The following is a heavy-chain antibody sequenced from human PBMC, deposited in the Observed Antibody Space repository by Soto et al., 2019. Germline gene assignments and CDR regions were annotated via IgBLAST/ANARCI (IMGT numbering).Heavy chain of an antibody. D-gene: IGHD6-13*01. CDR2: INPSGGGT. J-gene: IGHJ5*02. V-gene: IGHV1-46*01. CDR1: GYTFTSYY. Sequence: ASVKVSCKASGYTFTSYYMHWVRQAPGQGLEWMGIINPSGGGTSYAQKFQGRVTMTRDTSTSTVYMELSSLRSEDTAVYYWARNTAAAGNWFDPWGQGTLVTVSS. CDR3: ARNTAAAGNWFDP.